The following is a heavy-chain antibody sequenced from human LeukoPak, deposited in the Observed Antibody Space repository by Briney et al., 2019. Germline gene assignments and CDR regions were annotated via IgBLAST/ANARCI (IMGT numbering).Heavy chain of an antibody. Sequence: GGSLRLSCAASGFTFSNAWMSWVRQAPGKGLGWVGRIKSKTDGGTTDYAAPVKGRFTISRDDSKNTLYLQMNSLKTEDTAVYYCTTILYLEGGDYWGQGTLVTVSS. CDR3: TTILYLEGGDY. J-gene: IGHJ4*02. CDR2: IKSKTDGGTT. CDR1: GFTFSNAW. V-gene: IGHV3-15*01. D-gene: IGHD2-8*01.